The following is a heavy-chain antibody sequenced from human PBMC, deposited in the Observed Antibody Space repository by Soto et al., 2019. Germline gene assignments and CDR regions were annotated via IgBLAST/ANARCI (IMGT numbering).Heavy chain of an antibody. J-gene: IGHJ6*03. CDR2: FYAAGHT. D-gene: IGHD4-4*01. CDR1: GFSVSSGY. Sequence: EVQVVESGGGLVQPGESLRLSCAASGFSVSSGYISWVRQAPGKGLEWVGVFYAAGHTYYPDSVKGRITLSSDRSMNTVSLQMHSLRPEDTAVYYCARGKVTSGTYYMDVWGNGTTVTVSS. V-gene: IGHV3-66*01. CDR3: ARGKVTSGTYYMDV.